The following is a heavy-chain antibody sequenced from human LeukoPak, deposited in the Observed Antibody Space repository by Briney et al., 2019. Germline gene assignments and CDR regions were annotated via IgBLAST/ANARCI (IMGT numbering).Heavy chain of an antibody. D-gene: IGHD2-15*01. J-gene: IGHJ5*02. CDR2: ISAYNGNT. Sequence: GASVKVSCKASGYTFTSYGISWVRQAPGQGLEWMGWISAYNGNTNYAQKLQGRVTMTTDTSTSTAYMELRSLRSDDTAVYHCARDLGYCSGGSCYAHNWFDPWGQGTLVTVSS. CDR3: ARDLGYCSGGSCYAHNWFDP. V-gene: IGHV1-18*01. CDR1: GYTFTSYG.